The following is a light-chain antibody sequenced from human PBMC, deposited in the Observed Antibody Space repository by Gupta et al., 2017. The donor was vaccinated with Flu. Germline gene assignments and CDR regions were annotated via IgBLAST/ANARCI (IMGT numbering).Light chain of an antibody. V-gene: IGKV6-21*01. Sequence: VLTQSPALQSVTPKETVTITCRASAGIGSNLHWFQQKPHQAPKLLIKYASESFPGVPSRFSGRRSGTDYTLTIHGLEAEDAATYYCHHTGSLRQSFGQGTKLEI. J-gene: IGKJ2*03. CDR2: YAS. CDR1: AGIGSN. CDR3: HHTGSLRQS.